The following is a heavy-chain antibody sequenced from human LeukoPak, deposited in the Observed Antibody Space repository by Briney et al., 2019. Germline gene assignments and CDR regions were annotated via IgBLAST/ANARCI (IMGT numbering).Heavy chain of an antibody. Sequence: ASVKVSCKASGYTFTGYYMHWVRQAPGQGREWMGWINPNSGGTKYAQKFQGRVTMTRDTSISTAYMELSRLRSDDTAVYYCAKDQVVVPAATRYYYYGMEVWGQGTTVTVSS. J-gene: IGHJ6*02. CDR3: AKDQVVVPAATRYYYYGMEV. CDR1: GYTFTGYY. D-gene: IGHD2-2*01. V-gene: IGHV1-2*02. CDR2: INPNSGGT.